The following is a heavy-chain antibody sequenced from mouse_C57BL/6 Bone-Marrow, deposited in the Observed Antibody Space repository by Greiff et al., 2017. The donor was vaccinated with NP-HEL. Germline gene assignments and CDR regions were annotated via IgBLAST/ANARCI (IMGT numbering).Heavy chain of an antibody. J-gene: IGHJ1*03. CDR3: TRDIYYDYDDSNWYFDV. CDR2: IRNKANNHAT. CDR1: GFTFSDAW. D-gene: IGHD2-4*01. V-gene: IGHV6-6*01. Sequence: EVKVEESGGGLVQPGGSMKLSCAASGFTFSDAWMDWVRQSPEKGLEWVAEIRNKANNHATYYAESVKGRFTISRDDSKSSVYLQMNSLRAEDAGIYYCTRDIYYDYDDSNWYFDVWGTGTTVTVSS.